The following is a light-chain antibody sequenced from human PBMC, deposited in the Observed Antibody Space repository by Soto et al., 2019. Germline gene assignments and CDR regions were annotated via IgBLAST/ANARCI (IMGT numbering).Light chain of an antibody. V-gene: IGLV4-60*02. CDR3: ETWDSTTRV. J-gene: IGLJ3*02. Sequence: QSVLTQSSSASASRGSSVKLTCTLSSGHSTYIIAWHQQQPGKAPRYLMTLEGSGSYNKGSGVPDRFSGSSSGADRYLTTSNLQFEDEADYYCETWDSTTRVFGGGTKLTVL. CDR2: LEGSGSY. CDR1: SGHSTYI.